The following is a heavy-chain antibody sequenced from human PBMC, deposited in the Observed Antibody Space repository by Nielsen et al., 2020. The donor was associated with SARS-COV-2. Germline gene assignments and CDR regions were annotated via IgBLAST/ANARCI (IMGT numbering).Heavy chain of an antibody. V-gene: IGHV5-10-1*01. D-gene: IGHD6-19*01. Sequence: GESLKISCKGSGYSFTSYWISWVRQMPGKGLEWMGRIDPSDSYTNYSPSFQGHVTISADKSISTAYLQWSSLKASDTAMYYCARHIAVAGGYYGMDVWGQGTTVTVSS. CDR3: ARHIAVAGGYYGMDV. CDR1: GYSFTSYW. J-gene: IGHJ6*02. CDR2: IDPSDSYT.